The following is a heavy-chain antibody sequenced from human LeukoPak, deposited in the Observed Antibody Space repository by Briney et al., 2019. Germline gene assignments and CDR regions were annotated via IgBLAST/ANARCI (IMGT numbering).Heavy chain of an antibody. CDR2: FDPEDGET. Sequence: VSVKVSCKVSGYTLTELSMHWVRQAPGKGLEWMGGFDPEDGETIYAQKFQGRVTMTEDTSTDTAYMELSSLRSEDTAVYYCATRTVDYDYVWGSYRSNWFDPWGQGTLVTVSS. CDR1: GYTLTELS. D-gene: IGHD3-16*02. CDR3: ATRTVDYDYVWGSYRSNWFDP. V-gene: IGHV1-24*01. J-gene: IGHJ5*02.